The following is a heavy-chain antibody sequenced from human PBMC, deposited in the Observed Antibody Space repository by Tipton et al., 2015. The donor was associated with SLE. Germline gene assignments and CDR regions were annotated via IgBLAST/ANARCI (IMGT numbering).Heavy chain of an antibody. V-gene: IGHV4-4*02. Sequence: SLRLSCVVSGDSVSSYQWWSWVRQSSDKGLEWIGHIHHTGSTNYNPSLKSRVTISVDTSKNQFSLKLSSVTAADTAVYYCARESERIDWLSEGYYYYYMDVWGKGTTVTVSS. D-gene: IGHD3-9*01. CDR3: ARESERIDWLSEGYYYYYMDV. J-gene: IGHJ6*03. CDR2: IHHTGST. CDR1: GDSVSSYQW.